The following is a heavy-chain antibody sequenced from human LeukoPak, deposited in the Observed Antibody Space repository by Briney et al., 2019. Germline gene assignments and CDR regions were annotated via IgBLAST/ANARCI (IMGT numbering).Heavy chain of an antibody. J-gene: IGHJ4*02. CDR3: ARLGDTAMRGPDY. V-gene: IGHV5-51*01. D-gene: IGHD5-18*01. CDR2: IYPGDSDT. Sequence: GESLKISCKGSGYSFTNYWIDWVRQMPGKGLEWMGIIYPGDSDTRYSPSFQGQVTISADKSISTAYLQWSSLKASDTAMYYCARLGDTAMRGPDYWGQGTLVTVSS. CDR1: GYSFTNYW.